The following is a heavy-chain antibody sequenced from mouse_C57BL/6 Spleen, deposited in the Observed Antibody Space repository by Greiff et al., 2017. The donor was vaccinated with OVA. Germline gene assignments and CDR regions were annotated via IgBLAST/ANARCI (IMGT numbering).Heavy chain of an antibody. CDR3: ATPGGNYGGFAY. CDR1: GFTFTDYY. D-gene: IGHD2-1*01. V-gene: IGHV7-3*01. J-gene: IGHJ3*01. CDR2: IRNKANGYTT. Sequence: EVKLMESGGGLVQPGGSLSLSCAASGFTFTDYYMSWVRQPPGKALEWLGFIRNKANGYTTEYSASVKGRFTISRDNSQSILYLQMNALRAEDSATEYCATPGGNYGGFAYWGQGTLVTVSA.